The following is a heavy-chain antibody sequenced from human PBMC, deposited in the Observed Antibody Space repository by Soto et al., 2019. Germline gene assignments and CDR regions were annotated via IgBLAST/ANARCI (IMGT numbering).Heavy chain of an antibody. CDR2: IYYSGST. Sequence: QVQLQESGPGLVKPSQTLSLTCTVSGGSISSGDYYWSWIRQPPGKCLEWIGYIYYSGSTYYNPSPHSRITLPVDASRTHFSPNLSSVTAADTAVYYCAGEPPEGCRPDPWGQGTLVTDSS. J-gene: IGHJ5*02. CDR3: AGEPPEGCRPDP. CDR1: GGSISSGDYY. D-gene: IGHD2-15*01. V-gene: IGHV4-30-4*01.